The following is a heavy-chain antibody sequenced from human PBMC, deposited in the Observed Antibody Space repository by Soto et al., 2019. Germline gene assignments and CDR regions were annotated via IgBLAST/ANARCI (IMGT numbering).Heavy chain of an antibody. J-gene: IGHJ5*01. D-gene: IGHD6-19*01. CDR3: ARGLSSGWFDY. V-gene: IGHV3-21*01. CDR2: ISSTSKYI. CDR1: EFTFSNYS. Sequence: EVQLVESGGGLVKPGGSVRVSCAASEFTFSNYSMNWVRQAPGKGLEWVSSISSTSKYIYYADSVKGRFTISRDNAKKSLYLQMNSLRAEDTAVYYCARGLSSGWFDYWGQGTLVTVSA.